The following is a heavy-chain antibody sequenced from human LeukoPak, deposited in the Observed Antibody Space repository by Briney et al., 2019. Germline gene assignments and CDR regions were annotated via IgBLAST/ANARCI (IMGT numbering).Heavy chain of an antibody. Sequence: NPSETLSLTCTVSGGSISSSSYYWGWIRQPPGKGLEWIGSIYYSGSTYYNPSLKSRVTISVDTSKNQFSLKLSSVTAADTAVYYCARHVAVAGYYYYYYMDVWGKGTTVTISS. V-gene: IGHV4-39*01. CDR2: IYYSGST. J-gene: IGHJ6*03. CDR3: ARHVAVAGYYYYYYMDV. D-gene: IGHD6-19*01. CDR1: GGSISSSSYY.